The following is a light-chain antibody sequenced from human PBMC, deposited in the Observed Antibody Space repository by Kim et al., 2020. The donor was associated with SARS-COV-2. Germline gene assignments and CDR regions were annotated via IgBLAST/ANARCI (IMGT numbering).Light chain of an antibody. CDR3: QQYYATPIT. J-gene: IGKJ5*01. V-gene: IGKV4-1*01. CDR2: WAS. Sequence: DIVMTQSPDSLTVSLGERARINCKSSQSVLFSSNNLNYLAWYQQRPGQTPRLLIYWASTRDSGVPERFSGSGSGTDFTLTISSLQAEDVATYYCQQYYATPITFGRGTRLEIK. CDR1: QSVLFSSNNLNY.